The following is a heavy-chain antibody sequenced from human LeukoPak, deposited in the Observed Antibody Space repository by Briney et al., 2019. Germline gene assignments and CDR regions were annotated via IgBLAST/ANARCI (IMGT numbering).Heavy chain of an antibody. V-gene: IGHV3-23*01. CDR1: EFSFGSYA. J-gene: IGHJ6*03. CDR3: AKGGGSYFRRVTYYYYYMDV. Sequence: PGGSLRLSCAASEFSFGSYAMSWVRQAPGKGLQRVSGISGSGDSTYYADSVNGRFTISRDNSKNTLYLQMISLRAEDTAVYYCAKGGGSYFRRVTYYYYYMDVWGKGTTVTVSS. D-gene: IGHD1-26*01. CDR2: ISGSGDST.